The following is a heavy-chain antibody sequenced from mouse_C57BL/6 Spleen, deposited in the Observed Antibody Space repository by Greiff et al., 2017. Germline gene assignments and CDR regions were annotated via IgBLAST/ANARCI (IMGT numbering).Heavy chain of an antibody. CDR3: ARGIGYGSSYWFAY. CDR1: GYAFSSSW. D-gene: IGHD1-1*01. Sequence: QVQLQQSGPELVKPGASVKISCKASGYAFSSSWMNWVKQRPGKGLEWIGRIYPGDGDTNYNGKFKGKATLTADKSSSTAYMQLSSLTSEDSAVXFCARGIGYGSSYWFAYWGQGTLVTVSA. J-gene: IGHJ3*01. CDR2: IYPGDGDT. V-gene: IGHV1-82*01.